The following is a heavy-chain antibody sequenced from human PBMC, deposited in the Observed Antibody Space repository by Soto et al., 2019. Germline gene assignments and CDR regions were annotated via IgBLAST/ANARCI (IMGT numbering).Heavy chain of an antibody. V-gene: IGHV3-33*01. J-gene: IGHJ3*02. CDR3: ARGDEWLVI. CDR1: GFTFSSYG. Sequence: LRLSCAASGFTFSSYGMHWVRPAPSKGLEWVAVIGCDGSNKYCADSVKGRFTISRDNSKNTLYLQMNSLRAEDTAVYYCARGDEWLVIGGQWTIVTVSS. CDR2: IGCDGSNK. D-gene: IGHD3-3*01.